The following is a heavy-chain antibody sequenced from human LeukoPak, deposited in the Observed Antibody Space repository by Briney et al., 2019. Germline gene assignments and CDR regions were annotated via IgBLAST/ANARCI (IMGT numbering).Heavy chain of an antibody. CDR2: IYYSGST. Sequence: SETLSLTCTVSGGSISSYYWSWIRQPPGKGLEWIGYIYYSGSTNYNPSLKSRVTISVDTSKNQFSLKLSSVTAADTAVYYCARADYDSAFDIWGQGTMVTVS. J-gene: IGHJ3*02. CDR1: GGSISSYY. D-gene: IGHD4-17*01. CDR3: ARADYDSAFDI. V-gene: IGHV4-59*01.